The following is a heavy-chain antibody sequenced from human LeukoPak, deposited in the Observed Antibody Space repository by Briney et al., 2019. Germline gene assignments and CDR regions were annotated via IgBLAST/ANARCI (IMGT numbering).Heavy chain of an antibody. CDR2: IYQSGSA. CDR3: ATVQAVRVNDFWSGYPDY. V-gene: IGHV4-61*01. CDR1: GGSIRSTTHY. J-gene: IGHJ4*02. Sequence: SETLSLTCTVSGGSIRSTTHYWSWIRQPPGKGLEWFAYIYQSGSANHNPSLKSRVTISLDTSKHQFSLNLRSVTAADTAVYYCATVQAVRVNDFWSGYPDYWGQGTLVTVSS. D-gene: IGHD3-3*01.